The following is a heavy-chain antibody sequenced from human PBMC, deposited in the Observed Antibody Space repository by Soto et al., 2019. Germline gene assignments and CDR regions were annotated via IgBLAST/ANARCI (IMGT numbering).Heavy chain of an antibody. Sequence: EAQLLQSGGGLVQPGGSLRLSCMASGFPSSTYGFSTYAMTWVRQPPGKGLEWVSVITGSGSHSYYADSVKGRFTISRDNSRNTLFLQMDSLRADDTAVYFCAKGTSSEFLLSFDDWGHGTLVTVSS. V-gene: IGHV3-23*01. CDR3: AKGTSSEFLLSFDD. CDR2: ITGSGSHS. J-gene: IGHJ4*01. CDR1: GFPSSTYGFSTYA. D-gene: IGHD3-10*01.